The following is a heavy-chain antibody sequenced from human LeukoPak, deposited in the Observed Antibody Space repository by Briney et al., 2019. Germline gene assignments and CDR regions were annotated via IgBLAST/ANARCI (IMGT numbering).Heavy chain of an antibody. CDR3: ARQKSILLCADHFDY. J-gene: IGHJ4*02. CDR1: GGSISSNNYY. D-gene: IGHD2/OR15-2a*01. V-gene: IGHV4-39*01. Sequence: SQTLSLTCNVSGGSISSNNYYWAWIRQPPGKGLEWIGSLYYSGNTYYNPSLKSRVTISVDTSKSQFSLKLTSVTAADTAVYSCARQKSILLCADHFDYWGQGTLVTVSS. CDR2: LYYSGNT.